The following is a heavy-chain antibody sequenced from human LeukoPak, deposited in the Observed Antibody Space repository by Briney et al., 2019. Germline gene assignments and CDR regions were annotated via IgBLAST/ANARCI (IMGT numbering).Heavy chain of an antibody. J-gene: IGHJ6*03. CDR3: ARDPNIVVVPAAIQDYYYYYMDV. CDR1: GFTFSSYA. CDR2: ISSSSSYI. Sequence: KTGGSLRLSGAASGFTFSSYAMSWVRQAPGKGLEGVSSISSSSSYIYYADSVKGRFTISRDNAKNSLYLQMNSLRAEDTAVYYCARDPNIVVVPAAIQDYYYYYMDVWGKGTTVTVSS. V-gene: IGHV3-21*01. D-gene: IGHD2-2*02.